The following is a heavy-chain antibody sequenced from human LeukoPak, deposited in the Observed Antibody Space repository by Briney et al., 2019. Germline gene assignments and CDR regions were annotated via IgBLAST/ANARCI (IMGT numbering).Heavy chain of an antibody. D-gene: IGHD3-10*01. CDR2: IYPGDSDT. V-gene: IGHV5-51*01. J-gene: IGHJ2*01. CDR1: GSSFTSYW. CDR3: ARLLWFGVDWYFDL. Sequence: GASLNISCKGSGSSFTSYWGGGVRQMPGKGLEWMGIIYPGDSDTRYSPSFQGQVTISADKSISTAYLQWSSLKASDTAMYYCARLLWFGVDWYFDLWGRGTLVTVSS.